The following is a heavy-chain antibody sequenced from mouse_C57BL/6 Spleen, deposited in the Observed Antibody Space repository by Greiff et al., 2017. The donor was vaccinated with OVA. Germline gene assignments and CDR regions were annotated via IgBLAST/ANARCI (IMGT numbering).Heavy chain of an antibody. CDR3: ARRDYSNPLFAY. Sequence: QVQLQQPGAELVKPGASVKMSCKASGYTFTSYWITWVKQRPGQGLEWIGDIYPGSGSTNYNEKFKSKATLTVDTSSSTAYMQLSSLTSEDSAVYYCARRDYSNPLFAYWGQGTLVTVSA. V-gene: IGHV1-55*01. J-gene: IGHJ3*01. D-gene: IGHD2-5*01. CDR1: GYTFTSYW. CDR2: IYPGSGST.